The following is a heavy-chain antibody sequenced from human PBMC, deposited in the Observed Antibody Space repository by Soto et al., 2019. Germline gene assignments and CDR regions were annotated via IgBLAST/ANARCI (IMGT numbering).Heavy chain of an antibody. CDR3: ARGSIRSPSHPYYYYGTDV. V-gene: IGHV5-51*01. CDR1: GYSFTSYW. CDR2: IYPGDSDT. Sequence: PGESLKISCKGSGYSFTSYWIGWVRQMPGKGLEWMGIIYPGDSDTRYSPSFQGQVTISADKSISTAYLQWSSLKASDTAMYYCARGSIRSPSHPYYYYGTDVWGQGTTVTVSS. J-gene: IGHJ6*02. D-gene: IGHD1-26*01.